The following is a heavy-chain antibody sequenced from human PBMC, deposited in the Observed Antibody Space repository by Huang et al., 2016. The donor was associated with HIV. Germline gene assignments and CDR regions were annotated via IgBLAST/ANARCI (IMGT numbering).Heavy chain of an antibody. CDR3: ARILMYYNSSGYGFDY. CDR2: IKHSGST. CDR1: GGSFSGYY. J-gene: IGHJ4*02. D-gene: IGHD3-22*01. Sequence: QVQLQQWGAGLLKPSETLSLTCAVYGGSFSGYYWSWIRQPPGKGLEWIGEIKHSGSTNYNPSLKRRVPISVDTSKNQFSLKLSSVTAADTAVYYCARILMYYNSSGYGFDYWGQGTLVTVSS. V-gene: IGHV4-34*01.